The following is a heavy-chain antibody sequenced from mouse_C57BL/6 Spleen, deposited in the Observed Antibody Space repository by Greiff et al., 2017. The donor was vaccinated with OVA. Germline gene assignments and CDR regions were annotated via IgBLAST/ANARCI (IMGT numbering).Heavy chain of an antibody. Sequence: VQLQQPGAELVKPGASVKLSCKASGYTFTSYWMHWVKQRPGQGLEWIGMIHPTSGSTNYNEKFKSKATLTVDKSSSTAYMQLSSLTSEDSAVYYCARGRNYYGSSFYAMDYWGQGTSVTVSS. D-gene: IGHD1-1*01. CDR1: GYTFTSYW. V-gene: IGHV1-64*01. CDR2: IHPTSGST. CDR3: ARGRNYYGSSFYAMDY. J-gene: IGHJ4*01.